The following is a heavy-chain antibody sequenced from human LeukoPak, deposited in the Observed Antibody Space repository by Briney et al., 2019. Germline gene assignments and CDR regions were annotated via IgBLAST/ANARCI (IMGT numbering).Heavy chain of an antibody. CDR3: ASSTQDYYGSGEGAFDF. D-gene: IGHD3-10*01. CDR1: GFTFSTYS. V-gene: IGHV3-21*01. J-gene: IGHJ3*01. CDR2: ISSSSYYI. Sequence: PGGSLRLSCAASGFTFSTYSMNWVRQAPGKGLEWVSSISSSSYYIYHADSVKGRFTISRDNAKSSLYLQMNSLRAEDTAVYYCASSTQDYYGSGEGAFDFWGQGTMVIVSS.